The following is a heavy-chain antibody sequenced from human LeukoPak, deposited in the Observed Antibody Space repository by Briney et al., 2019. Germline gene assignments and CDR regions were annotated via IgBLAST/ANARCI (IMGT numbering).Heavy chain of an antibody. J-gene: IGHJ5*02. Sequence: PGGSLRLSCAASGFTFSSYWMHWVRQAPGKGLVWVSRINSDGSSTSYADSVKGRFTISRDNAKNTLYLQMNSLRAEDTAVYYCASLHGIVVVTATPYNWFDPWGQGTLVTVSS. CDR2: INSDGSST. V-gene: IGHV3-74*01. D-gene: IGHD2-21*02. CDR1: GFTFSSYW. CDR3: ASLHGIVVVTATPYNWFDP.